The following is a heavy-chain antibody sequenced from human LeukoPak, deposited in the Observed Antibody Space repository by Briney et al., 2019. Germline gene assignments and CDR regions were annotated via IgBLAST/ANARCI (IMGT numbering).Heavy chain of an antibody. Sequence: SVKVSCKASGGTFSSYTISWVRQAPGQGLEWMGRIIPILGIANYAQKFQGRVTMTRDTSTSTVYMELSSLRSEDTAVYYCARDGDGYHYWGQGTLVTVSS. CDR2: IIPILGIA. J-gene: IGHJ4*02. D-gene: IGHD5-24*01. V-gene: IGHV1-69*04. CDR1: GGTFSSYT. CDR3: ARDGDGYHY.